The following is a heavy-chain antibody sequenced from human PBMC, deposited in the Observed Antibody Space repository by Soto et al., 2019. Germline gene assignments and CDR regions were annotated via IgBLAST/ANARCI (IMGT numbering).Heavy chain of an antibody. V-gene: IGHV1-69*13. CDR3: ARDLDNYYDSSGYCDAFDI. J-gene: IGHJ3*02. CDR1: GGTFSNYA. Sequence: GASVKVSCKASGGTFSNYAFSWVRQAPGQGLEWLGGIMPIFGRADYAQKFQGRVTITADESTSTAYMELSSLRSEDTAVYYCARDLDNYYDSSGYCDAFDIWGQGTMVTVSS. CDR2: IMPIFGRA. D-gene: IGHD3-22*01.